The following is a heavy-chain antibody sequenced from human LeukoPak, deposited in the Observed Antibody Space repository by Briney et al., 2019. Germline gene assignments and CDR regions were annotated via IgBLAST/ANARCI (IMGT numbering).Heavy chain of an antibody. CDR3: SRENGAFSPFGY. CDR2: VSLSGLT. Sequence: SETLSLTCGVSGGSITSTNWWSWVRQPPGQGLEWIGEVSLSGLTNYNPSLSSRVIMALDTSKNHLSLHLTSVTAADTAVYYCSRENGAFSPFGYWGQGYLVNVLS. D-gene: IGHD2-8*01. J-gene: IGHJ4*02. V-gene: IGHV4-4*02. CDR1: GGSITSTNW.